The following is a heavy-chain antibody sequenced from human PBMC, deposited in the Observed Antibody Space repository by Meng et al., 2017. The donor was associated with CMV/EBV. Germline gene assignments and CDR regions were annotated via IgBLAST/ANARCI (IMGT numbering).Heavy chain of an antibody. CDR3: AREEGIAARSDWFDP. V-gene: IGHV1-46*02. CDR2: INPSGGST. Sequence: QVEGVQSGAEVKKPGASVKVSCKASGYTFNSYYMHWVRQAPGQGLEWMGIINPSGGSTSYAQKFQGRVTMTRDTSTSTVYMELSSLRSEDTAVYYCAREEGIAARSDWFDPWGQGTLVTVSS. J-gene: IGHJ5*02. D-gene: IGHD6-6*01. CDR1: GYTFNSYY.